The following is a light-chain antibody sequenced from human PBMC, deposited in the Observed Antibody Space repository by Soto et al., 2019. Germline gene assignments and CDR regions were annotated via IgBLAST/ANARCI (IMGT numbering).Light chain of an antibody. CDR2: VNT. CDR1: SSNIGAGYD. J-gene: IGLJ2*01. Sequence: QPVLTQPPSVSGVPGQRVTISCTGSSSNIGAGYDVHWYQQLPGTAPKLLIYVNTNRPSGVPGRFSGSKSGTSASLAITGLQAEDEADYYCQSYDSSLSAVVFGGGTKLTVL. V-gene: IGLV1-40*01. CDR3: QSYDSSLSAVV.